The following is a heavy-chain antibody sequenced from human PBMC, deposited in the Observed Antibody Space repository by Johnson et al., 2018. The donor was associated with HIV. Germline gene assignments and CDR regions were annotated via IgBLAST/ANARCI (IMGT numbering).Heavy chain of an antibody. V-gene: IGHV3-11*01. CDR1: GFTFSDYY. J-gene: IGHJ3*02. CDR3: ARSIVVVINDAFDI. Sequence: QVQVAESGGGLVKPGGSLRLSCAASGFTFSDYYMSWIRQAPGKGLEWVSYISSSGSTIYYADSVKGRFTISRDNAKNSLYLQMNSLRAEDTALYYCARSIVVVINDAFDIWGQGTMVTVSS. D-gene: IGHD3-22*01. CDR2: ISSSGSTI.